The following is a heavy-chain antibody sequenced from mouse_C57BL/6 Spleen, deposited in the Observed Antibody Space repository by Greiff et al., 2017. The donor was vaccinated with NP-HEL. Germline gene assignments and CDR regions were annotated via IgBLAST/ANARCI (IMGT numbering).Heavy chain of an antibody. J-gene: IGHJ4*01. CDR3: ARSYSNYSLYAMDY. D-gene: IGHD2-5*01. V-gene: IGHV1-7*01. CDR1: GYTFTSYW. Sequence: VQLQQSGAELAKPGASVKLSCKASGYTFTSYWMHWVKQRPGQGLEWIGYINPSSGYTKYNQKFKDKATLTADKPSSTAYMQLSSLTYEDSAVYYCARSYSNYSLYAMDYWGQGTSVTVSS. CDR2: INPSSGYT.